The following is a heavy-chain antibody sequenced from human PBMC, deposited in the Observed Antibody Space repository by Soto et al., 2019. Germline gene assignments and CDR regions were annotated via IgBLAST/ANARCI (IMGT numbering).Heavy chain of an antibody. J-gene: IGHJ6*02. Sequence: QVQLVQSGAEVKKPGSSVKVSCKASGGTFSSYAISWVRQAPGQGLEWMGGIIPISGTANYAQKFQGRVTSTADESTSTAYMERRSLRSEDTAVYYCARSQGSSTSLDIYYYYYYGMDVWGQGTTVTVSS. CDR1: GGTFSSYA. CDR2: IIPISGTA. D-gene: IGHD2-2*01. V-gene: IGHV1-69*01. CDR3: ARSQGSSTSLDIYYYYYYGMDV.